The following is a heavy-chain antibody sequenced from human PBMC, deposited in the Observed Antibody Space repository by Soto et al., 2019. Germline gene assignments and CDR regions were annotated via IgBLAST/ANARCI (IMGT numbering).Heavy chain of an antibody. D-gene: IGHD3-9*01. J-gene: IGHJ6*02. CDR1: GFTFGDYA. V-gene: IGHV3-49*04. Sequence: VQLVESGGGLVQPGRSLRLSCTASGFTFGDYAMSWVRQAPGKGLEWVGFIRSKAYGGTTEYAASVKGRFTISRDDSKSIAYLQMNSLKTEDTAVYYCTREGDILTGYSLGYYGMDVWGQGTTVTVSS. CDR2: IRSKAYGGTT. CDR3: TREGDILTGYSLGYYGMDV.